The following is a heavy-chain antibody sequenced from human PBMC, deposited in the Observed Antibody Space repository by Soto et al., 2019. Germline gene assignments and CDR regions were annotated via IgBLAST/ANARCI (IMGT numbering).Heavy chain of an antibody. V-gene: IGHV4-59*08. CDR1: SGPSRSHN. J-gene: IGHJ6*02. CDR3: VRQGIGDLHGLVDV. Sequence: QVQLQQSGPGLVKPSETLSLTCTVSSGPSRSHNWGWIRQPPGGGLEWIGYIYHTGDTSYTPSISSRVNISADASTNHISLTLRSVTAADTAVYYCVRQGIGDLHGLVDVWGQGTRVSVSS. CDR2: IYHTGDT. D-gene: IGHD3-10*01.